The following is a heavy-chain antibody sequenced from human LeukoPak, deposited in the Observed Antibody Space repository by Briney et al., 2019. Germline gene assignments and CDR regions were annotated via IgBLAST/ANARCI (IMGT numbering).Heavy chain of an antibody. V-gene: IGHV3-30*04. CDR3: ARAPEMASKFYYYGMDV. Sequence: GRSLRLSCAASGFTFSSYAMHWVGQAQGKGLGWGAVISIDGSNKYYADSVKGRFTISRDNSKNTLYLQMNSLRAEDTAVYYCARAPEMASKFYYYGMDVWGQGTTVTVSS. CDR2: ISIDGSNK. CDR1: GFTFSSYA. J-gene: IGHJ6*02. D-gene: IGHD5-24*01.